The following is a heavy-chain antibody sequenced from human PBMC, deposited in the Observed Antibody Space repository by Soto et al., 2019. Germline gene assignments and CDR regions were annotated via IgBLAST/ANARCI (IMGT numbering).Heavy chain of an antibody. Sequence: QLHLQESGPGLMKPSETLSLTCTVSGGSISSNSYYWGWIRQPPGKGLEWIGSIYYSGTTYCSPSLKSRVTISVDTSKNQFSLKLSSLTAADTAVYYCARHLRGSVHAFDIWGQGTMVTVSS. V-gene: IGHV4-39*01. CDR3: ARHLRGSVHAFDI. J-gene: IGHJ3*02. CDR2: IYYSGTT. D-gene: IGHD3-10*01. CDR1: GGSISSNSYY.